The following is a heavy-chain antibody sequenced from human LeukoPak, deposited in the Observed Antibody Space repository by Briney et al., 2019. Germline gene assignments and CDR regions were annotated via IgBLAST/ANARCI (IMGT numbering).Heavy chain of an antibody. D-gene: IGHD3-22*01. CDR1: GYTFTGYY. CDR2: MNPNSGNT. V-gene: IGHV1-8*03. J-gene: IGHJ4*02. CDR3: ARGQYYYDSSGYYSGVDY. Sequence: ASVKVSCKASGYTFTGYYMHWVRQAPGQGLEWMGWMNPNSGNTGYAQKFQGRVTITRNTSISTAYMELSSLRSEDTAVYYCARGQYYYDSSGYYSGVDYWGQGTLVTVSS.